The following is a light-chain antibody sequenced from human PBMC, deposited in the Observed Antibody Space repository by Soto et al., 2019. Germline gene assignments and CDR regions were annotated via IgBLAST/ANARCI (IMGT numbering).Light chain of an antibody. J-gene: IGLJ1*01. Sequence: QSVLTQPASVSGSPGHSITISCTGNSRDVGGYNYVSWYQQHPGKAPKLMIYEVSNRPSGVSNRFSGSNPGNTASLTISGLQAEDEADYYCSSYTRSSFYVFGTGTKVTVL. V-gene: IGLV2-14*01. CDR3: SSYTRSSFYV. CDR1: SRDVGGYNY. CDR2: EVS.